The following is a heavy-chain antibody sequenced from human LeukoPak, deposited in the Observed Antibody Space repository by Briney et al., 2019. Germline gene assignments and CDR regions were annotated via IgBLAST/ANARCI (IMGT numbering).Heavy chain of an antibody. CDR3: ASVRCRGGSCTWNY. J-gene: IGHJ4*02. V-gene: IGHV1-2*06. D-gene: IGHD2-15*01. Sequence: ASVKVSCKASGYTFTGYYMHWVRQAPGQGLEWMGRINPNSGGTNYAQKFQGRVAMTRDTSISTAYMELSRLRSDDTAVYYCASVRCRGGSCTWNYWGQGTLVTVSS. CDR2: INPNSGGT. CDR1: GYTFTGYY.